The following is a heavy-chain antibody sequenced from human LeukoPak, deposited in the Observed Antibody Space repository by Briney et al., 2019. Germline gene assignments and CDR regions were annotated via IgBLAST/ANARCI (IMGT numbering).Heavy chain of an antibody. CDR3: ATDRGWRTSGYYLYYFEY. CDR2: IKHGGSER. Sequence: PGGSLRLSCAASGFIFTGYFMSWLRQAPGQGREWVTSIKHGGSERYYVDSVRGRFTISRDNAKNLLYLQMSSLRAEDTAVYYCATDRGWRTSGYYLYYFEYWGQGTLVTFSS. V-gene: IGHV3-7*01. D-gene: IGHD3-3*01. J-gene: IGHJ4*02. CDR1: GFIFTGYF.